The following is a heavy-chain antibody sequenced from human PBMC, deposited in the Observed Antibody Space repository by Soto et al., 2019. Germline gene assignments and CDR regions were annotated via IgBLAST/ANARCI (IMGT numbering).Heavy chain of an antibody. CDR1: GGTFSSYT. CDR3: AGNMVRGVIIKDYYYYGMDV. J-gene: IGHJ6*02. CDR2: IIPILGIA. Sequence: SVKVSCKASGGTFSSYTISWVRQAPGQGLEWMGRIIPILGIANYAQKFQGRVTITADKSTSTAYMELSSLRSEDTAVYYCAGNMVRGVIIKDYYYYGMDVWG. D-gene: IGHD3-10*01. V-gene: IGHV1-69*02.